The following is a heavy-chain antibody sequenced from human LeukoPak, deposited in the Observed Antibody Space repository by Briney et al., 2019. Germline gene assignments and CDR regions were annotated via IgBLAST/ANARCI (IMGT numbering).Heavy chain of an antibody. D-gene: IGHD3-22*01. V-gene: IGHV4-39*01. CDR1: GVSISSSNSY. Sequence: SETLSLTCTVSGVSISSSNSYWGWIRQPPGKGLEWIGSIYYSGNTYYNASLKSQVSISIDTSKNQFSLKLSSVTAADTAVYYCASQTYYYDSRVEYFQHWGQGTLVTVSS. CDR3: ASQTYYYDSRVEYFQH. J-gene: IGHJ1*01. CDR2: IYYSGNT.